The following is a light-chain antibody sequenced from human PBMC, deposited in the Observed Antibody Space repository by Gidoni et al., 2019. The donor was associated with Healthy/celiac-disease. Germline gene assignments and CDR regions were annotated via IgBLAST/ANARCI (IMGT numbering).Light chain of an antibody. J-gene: IGKJ3*01. CDR2: GAS. CDR3: QQYGSSPRFT. V-gene: IGKV3-20*01. CDR1: QSVSSSY. Sequence: EIVLTQSPGTLSLSPGERATLSCRASQSVSSSYLAWYQQKPGQAPRRLIYGASSSATGIPDRFSGSGSGTDFTLTISRLEPEDFAVYYCQQYGSSPRFTFGPGTKVDIK.